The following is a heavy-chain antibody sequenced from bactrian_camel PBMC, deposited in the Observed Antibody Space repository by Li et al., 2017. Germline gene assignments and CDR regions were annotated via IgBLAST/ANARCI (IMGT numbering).Heavy chain of an antibody. V-gene: IGHV3S53*01. CDR1: GYTFGTYQ. J-gene: IGHJ4*01. D-gene: IGHD3*01. CDR3: VADPSVFPVCAINVMRMTY. Sequence: QVQLVESGGGSVQAGGSLRLSCRASGYTFGTYQMAWFRQAPGREREGVAAIDTDGTTTYTDSVKGRFTISRDNAERTVYLQMNSLKPEDTAMYYCVADPSVFPVCAINVMRMTYRGQGTQVTVS. CDR2: IDTDGTT.